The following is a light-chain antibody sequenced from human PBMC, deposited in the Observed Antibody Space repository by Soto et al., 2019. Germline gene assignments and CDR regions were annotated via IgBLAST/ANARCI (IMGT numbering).Light chain of an antibody. CDR2: AVT. Sequence: QSALTQPRSVAGSPGQSVTISCTGTKNDIGGFPYVSWYQQVPGKAPNLMISAVTQRPSGVADRVSGSKSGNTASLTISGLQADDEADYFCCSYTASDLWVFGGGTKVTVL. CDR3: CSYTASDLWV. J-gene: IGLJ3*02. CDR1: KNDIGGFPY. V-gene: IGLV2-11*01.